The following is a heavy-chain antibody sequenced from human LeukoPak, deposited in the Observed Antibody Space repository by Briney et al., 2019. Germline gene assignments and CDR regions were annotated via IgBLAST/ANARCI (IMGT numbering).Heavy chain of an antibody. Sequence: GGSLRLSYGASGFTFSSYSMNWVRQAPGKGLEWVSSNSSGSTYIYYADSTKGRFTISRDNAKNSLYLQMNSLRAEDTAVYYCARGRPANYFDYWGQGTLVTVSS. D-gene: IGHD2-2*01. CDR1: GFTFSSYS. J-gene: IGHJ4*02. CDR3: ARGRPANYFDY. V-gene: IGHV3-21*01. CDR2: NSSGSTYI.